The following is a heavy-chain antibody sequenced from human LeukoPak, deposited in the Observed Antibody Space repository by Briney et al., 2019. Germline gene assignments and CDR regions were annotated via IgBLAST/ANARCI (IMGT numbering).Heavy chain of an antibody. V-gene: IGHV4-61*02. CDR3: ARAQVKWGSNWFDP. Sequence: SETLSLTCTVSGGSISSGSYYWGWIRQPAGKGLEWIGRIYTSGSTNYNPSLKSRVTISVDTSKNQFSLKLSSVTAADTAVYYCARAQVKWGSNWFDPWGQGTLVTVSS. D-gene: IGHD2-8*01. J-gene: IGHJ5*02. CDR1: GGSISSGSYY. CDR2: IYTSGST.